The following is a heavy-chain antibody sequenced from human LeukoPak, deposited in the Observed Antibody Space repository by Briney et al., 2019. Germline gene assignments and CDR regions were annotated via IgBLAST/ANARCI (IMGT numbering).Heavy chain of an antibody. V-gene: IGHV4-34*01. CDR1: GGSFSGHF. D-gene: IGHD6-13*01. J-gene: IGHJ1*01. Sequence: SETLSLTCAVYGGSFSGHFYSWIRQIPGKGLEWIGEITHRGTTNYNPSLKSRVAMSVDTSKNHFSLHLSSVTAADSAVYYCARALAAAVINWGQGTLVTVSS. CDR3: ARALAAAVIN. CDR2: ITHRGTT.